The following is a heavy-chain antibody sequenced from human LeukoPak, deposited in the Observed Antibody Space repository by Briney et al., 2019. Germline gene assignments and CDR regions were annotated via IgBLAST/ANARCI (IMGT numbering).Heavy chain of an antibody. CDR2: ISYDGSEK. CDR3: ARDSEGRYYGSGSYYTFDY. V-gene: IGHV3-30*19. CDR1: GFTFSSYG. Sequence: QPGGSLRLSCAASGFTFSSYGMHWVRQAPGKGLEWVAVISYDGSEKYYADSVKGRFTISRDSSKNTLYLQMNSLRAEDTAVYYCARDSEGRYYGSGSYYTFDYWGQGILVTVSS. D-gene: IGHD3-10*01. J-gene: IGHJ4*02.